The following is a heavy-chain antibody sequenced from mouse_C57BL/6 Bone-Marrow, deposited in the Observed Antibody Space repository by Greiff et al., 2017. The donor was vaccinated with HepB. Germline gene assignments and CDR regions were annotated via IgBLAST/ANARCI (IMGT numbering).Heavy chain of an antibody. CDR1: GFTFSDYG. J-gene: IGHJ4*01. Sequence: EVMLVESGGGLVQPGGSLKLSCAASGFTFSDYGMAWVRQAPRKGPEWVAFISNLAYSIYYADTVTGRFTISRENAKNTLYLEMSSLRSEDTAMYYCARRTNWDAMDYWGQGTSVTVSS. CDR3: ARRTNWDAMDY. D-gene: IGHD4-1*01. CDR2: ISNLAYSI. V-gene: IGHV5-15*01.